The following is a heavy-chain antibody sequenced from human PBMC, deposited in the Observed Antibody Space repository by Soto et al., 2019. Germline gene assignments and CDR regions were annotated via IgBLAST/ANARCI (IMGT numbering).Heavy chain of an antibody. D-gene: IGHD2-2*02. CDR2: INHSGST. CDR3: TRRVPAAIPYYFDY. Sequence: RSLTCAVYGGSFSGYYWSWIRQPPGKGLEWIGEINHSGSTNYNPSLKSRVTISVDTSKNQFSLKLSSVTAADTAVYYCTRRVPAAIPYYFDYWGQGTLVTVSS. J-gene: IGHJ4*02. V-gene: IGHV4-34*01. CDR1: GGSFSGYY.